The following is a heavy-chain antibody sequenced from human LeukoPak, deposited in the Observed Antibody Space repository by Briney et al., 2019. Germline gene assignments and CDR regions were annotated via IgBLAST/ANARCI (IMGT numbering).Heavy chain of an antibody. Sequence: ASVKVSCKASGYTFTSYDINWVRQATGQGLEWMRWMNPNSGNTGYAQKFQGRVTMTRNTSISTAYMELSSLRSEDTAVYYCARDMSTRVTPISYAFDVWGQGTMVTVSS. CDR2: MNPNSGNT. V-gene: IGHV1-8*01. CDR3: ARDMSTRVTPISYAFDV. D-gene: IGHD4-23*01. CDR1: GYTFTSYD. J-gene: IGHJ3*01.